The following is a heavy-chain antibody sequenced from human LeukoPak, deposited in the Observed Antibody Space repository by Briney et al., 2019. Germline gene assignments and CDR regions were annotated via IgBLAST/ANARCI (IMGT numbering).Heavy chain of an antibody. V-gene: IGHV3-7*01. Sequence: GGSLRLSCAASGFTFSSYWMSWVRQAPGKGLEWVANIKQDGSEKYYVDSVKGRFTISRDNAKNSLYLQMNSLRAEDTAVYYCARSIVPAAMNYYYYMDVWGKGTTVTVSS. CDR1: GFTFSSYW. D-gene: IGHD2-2*01. J-gene: IGHJ6*03. CDR3: ARSIVPAAMNYYYYMDV. CDR2: IKQDGSEK.